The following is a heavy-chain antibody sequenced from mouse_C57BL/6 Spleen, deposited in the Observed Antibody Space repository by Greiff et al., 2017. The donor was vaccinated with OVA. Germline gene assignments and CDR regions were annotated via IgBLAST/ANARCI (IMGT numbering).Heavy chain of an antibody. V-gene: IGHV1-54*01. Sequence: QVHVKQSGAELVRPGTSVKVSCKASGYAFTNYLIEWVKQRPGQGLEWIGVINPGSGGTNYNEKFKGKATLTADKSSSTAYMQLSSLTSEDSAVYFCARSTIVTTIFDYWGQGTTLTVSS. D-gene: IGHD2-5*01. J-gene: IGHJ2*01. CDR1: GYAFTNYL. CDR3: ARSTIVTTIFDY. CDR2: INPGSGGT.